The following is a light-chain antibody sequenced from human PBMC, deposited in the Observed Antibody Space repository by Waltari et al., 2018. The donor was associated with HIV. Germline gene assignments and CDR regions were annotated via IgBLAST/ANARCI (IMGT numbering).Light chain of an antibody. CDR3: QQYGSLPTT. V-gene: IGKV3-20*01. CDR2: GAS. J-gene: IGKJ1*01. Sequence: EIVLTQSPDTLSVSPGERTTVSCRASQSIKSDYLAWYQQKAGQAPRLLIHGASSRATDTPDRFSGSGSGTDFTLTISRVDAEDSAVYYCQQYGSLPTTFGQGTKVEI. CDR1: QSIKSDY.